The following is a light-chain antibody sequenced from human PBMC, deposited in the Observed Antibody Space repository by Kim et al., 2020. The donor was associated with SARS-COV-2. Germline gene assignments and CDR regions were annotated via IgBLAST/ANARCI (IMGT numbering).Light chain of an antibody. CDR2: SAS. Sequence: DIQMTQSLFTLSASVGDRVTITCRASQSVGNWLAWYQQKPGKAPKLLIYSASNLESGVPARFSGSGFGTECTLTISSVQPEVSATDYCQQYDSYPRVTFGRGTKLEI. V-gene: IGKV1-5*03. CDR3: QQYDSYPRVT. CDR1: QSVGNW. J-gene: IGKJ2*01.